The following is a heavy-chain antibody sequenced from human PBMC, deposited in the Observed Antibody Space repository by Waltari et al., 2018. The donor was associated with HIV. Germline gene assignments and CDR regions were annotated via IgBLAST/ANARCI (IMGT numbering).Heavy chain of an antibody. D-gene: IGHD6-13*01. CDR1: GYSFTSYW. CDR3: ARLAAAGTLGYYYYYMDV. Sequence: EVQLVQSGAEVKKPGESLKISCKGSGYSFTSYWIGRVRQMPGQGLEWMGIIYPGDSDTRYSPSFQGQVTISADKSISTAYLQWSSLKASDTAMYYCARLAAAGTLGYYYYYMDVWGKGTTVTVSS. J-gene: IGHJ6*03. V-gene: IGHV5-51*01. CDR2: IYPGDSDT.